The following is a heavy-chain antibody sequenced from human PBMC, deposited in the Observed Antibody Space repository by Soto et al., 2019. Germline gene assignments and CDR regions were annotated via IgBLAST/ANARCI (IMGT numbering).Heavy chain of an antibody. J-gene: IGHJ1*01. CDR3: ARGISAYSSSSSQYFQH. CDR2: ISSSGSTI. V-gene: IGHV3-11*01. CDR1: GFTFSDYY. Sequence: QVQLVESGGGLVKPGGSLRLSCAASGFTFSDYYMSWIRQAPGKGLEWVSYISSSGSTIYYADSVKGRFTISRDKAKNSLYLQKNRLRAEDTAVYYCARGISAYSSSSSQYFQHWGQGTLVTVSS. D-gene: IGHD6-6*01.